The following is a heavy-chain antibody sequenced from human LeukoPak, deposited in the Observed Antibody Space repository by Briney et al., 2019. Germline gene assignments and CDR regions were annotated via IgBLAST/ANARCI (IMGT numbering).Heavy chain of an antibody. CDR2: ISYDGSNK. V-gene: IGHV3-30*18. Sequence: GGSLRLSCAASGFTFSSYGMHWVRQAPGKGLEWVAVISYDGSNKYYADSVKGRFTISRDNSKNTLYLQMNSLRAEDTAVYYCAKGAGGFDYWGQGTLVTVSS. J-gene: IGHJ4*02. D-gene: IGHD4-23*01. CDR1: GFTFSSYG. CDR3: AKGAGGFDY.